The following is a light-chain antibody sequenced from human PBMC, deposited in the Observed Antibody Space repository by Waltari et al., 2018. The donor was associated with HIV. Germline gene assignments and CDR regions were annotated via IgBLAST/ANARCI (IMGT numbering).Light chain of an antibody. CDR2: RDN. CDR3: AAWDDSLSGFVV. V-gene: IGLV1-47*01. Sequence: QSVLTQPPSTSATPGQRVTIACSGGISNIGSNSVYWYQGLPRTATKLLSYRDNQRPSGVPDRLSASKSGTSASLAISGLRSEDEADYYCAAWDDSLSGFVVFGGGTKLTVL. J-gene: IGLJ2*01. CDR1: ISNIGSNS.